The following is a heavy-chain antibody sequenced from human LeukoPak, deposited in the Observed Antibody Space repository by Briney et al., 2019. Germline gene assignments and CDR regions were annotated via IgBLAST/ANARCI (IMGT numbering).Heavy chain of an antibody. J-gene: IGHJ4*02. Sequence: GGPLRLSWAPSGFPFSNNWMPWARQPPGKGLEGLANIKQDGTEKYYVDSVKGRFTISRENAENSLYLQMNSLRVEDTAVYYCAKLAKYFYGSETYYFFEHWGQGTPVTASS. CDR1: GFPFSNNW. CDR2: IKQDGTEK. D-gene: IGHD3-10*01. V-gene: IGHV3-7*01. CDR3: AKLAKYFYGSETYYFFEH.